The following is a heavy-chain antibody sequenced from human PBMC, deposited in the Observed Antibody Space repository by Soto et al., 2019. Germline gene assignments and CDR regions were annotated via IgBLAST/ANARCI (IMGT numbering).Heavy chain of an antibody. V-gene: IGHV4-59*01. CDR1: GGSISSYY. D-gene: IGHD6-19*01. CDR2: IYYSGST. Sequence: SETLSLTCTASGGSISSYYWSWVRQPPGKGLEWIGYIYYSGSTNYNPSLKSRVTISVDTSKNQFSLRLSSVTAADTAVYFCARSVAVPGAHIDYWGQGTQVTVSS. CDR3: ARSVAVPGAHIDY. J-gene: IGHJ4*02.